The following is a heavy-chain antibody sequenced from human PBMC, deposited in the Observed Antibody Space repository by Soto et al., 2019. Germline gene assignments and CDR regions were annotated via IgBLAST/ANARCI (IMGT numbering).Heavy chain of an antibody. Sequence: PSETLSLTCTVSGSSINSSGYDGGWRRQPPGNGLEGIGRMFYGVSTYYNPSLKSRVTVSVDTSKNQFSLNLRSVTAADTAVYYCARLPSRHLVDYWGQGTLVTV. CDR2: MFYGVST. V-gene: IGHV4-39*01. J-gene: IGHJ4*02. CDR3: ARLPSRHLVDY. CDR1: GSSINSSGYD. D-gene: IGHD3-3*02.